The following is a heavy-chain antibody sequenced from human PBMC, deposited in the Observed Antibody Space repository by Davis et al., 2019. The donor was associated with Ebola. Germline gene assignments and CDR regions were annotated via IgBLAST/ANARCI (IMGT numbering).Heavy chain of an antibody. CDR2: SDPEDGEK. CDR1: GYTLTELS. J-gene: IGHJ5*02. Sequence: ASVKVSCKISGYTLTELSIHWVRQAPGKGLEWMGGSDPEDGEKIYAQKFQGRVIMTEDTSTDTAYMELSRLRSDDTAVYYCARGLYSSSWIGGWFDPWGQGTLVTVSS. CDR3: ARGLYSSSWIGGWFDP. V-gene: IGHV1-24*01. D-gene: IGHD6-13*01.